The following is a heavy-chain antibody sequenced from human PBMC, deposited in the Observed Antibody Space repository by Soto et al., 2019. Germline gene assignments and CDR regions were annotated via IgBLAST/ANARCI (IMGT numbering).Heavy chain of an antibody. Sequence: PSETLSLTCGVSGGTVASSHWWSWVRQSPGRGLEWIGNVYHTGDTNFNPSLQSRVTFSVDKSNNQFSLRLTSVTAADTAVYFCEREIVTAAGNNYFDPWGPGTLVTVSS. D-gene: IGHD2-21*02. CDR2: VYHTGDT. CDR3: EREIVTAAGNNYFDP. V-gene: IGHV4-4*02. CDR1: GGTVASSHW. J-gene: IGHJ5*02.